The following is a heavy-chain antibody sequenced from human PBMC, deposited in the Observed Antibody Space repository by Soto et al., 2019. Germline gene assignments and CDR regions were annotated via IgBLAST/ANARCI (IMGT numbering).Heavy chain of an antibody. Sequence: ASVKISCKASGYTFTSYSTHWVRQAPGQGLESMGTINPSFGSTSYAQKFQGRVTMTRDTSTSTVYMEPSSLRSEDTAVYYCAGDWDYDSRACPPDDWPDVLGQQTMLTFS. J-gene: IGHJ3*01. V-gene: IGHV1-46*01. CDR3: AGDWDYDSRACPPDDWPDV. CDR2: INPSFGST. CDR1: GYTFTSYS. D-gene: IGHD3-22*01.